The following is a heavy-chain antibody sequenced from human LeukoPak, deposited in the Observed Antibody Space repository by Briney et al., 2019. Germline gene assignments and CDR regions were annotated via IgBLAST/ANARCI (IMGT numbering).Heavy chain of an antibody. J-gene: IGHJ4*02. V-gene: IGHV4-34*01. CDR1: GGSFSGYY. CDR2: INHSGST. Sequence: PSETLSLTCAVYGGSFSGYYWSWIRQPPGKGLEWIGEINHSGSTNYNPSLKSRVTISVDTSKNQFSLKLSSVTAADTAVYYCAISTIFGVVIPHYWGQGTLVTVSS. D-gene: IGHD3-3*01. CDR3: AISTIFGVVIPHY.